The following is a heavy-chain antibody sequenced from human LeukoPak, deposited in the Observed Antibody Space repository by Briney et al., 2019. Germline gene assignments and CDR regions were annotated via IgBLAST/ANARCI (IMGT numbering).Heavy chain of an antibody. CDR1: GFTFSRYG. J-gene: IGHJ4*02. D-gene: IGHD1-7*01. CDR3: AKEGPDNWNYAFDY. V-gene: IGHV3-33*06. CDR2: IWYDGSNK. Sequence: GGSLRLSCAASGFTFSRYGMHWVRQAPGKGLEWVAVIWYDGSNKYYADSVKGRFTISRDNSKNTPYLQMNSLRAEDTAVYYCAKEGPDNWNYAFDYWGQGTLVTVSS.